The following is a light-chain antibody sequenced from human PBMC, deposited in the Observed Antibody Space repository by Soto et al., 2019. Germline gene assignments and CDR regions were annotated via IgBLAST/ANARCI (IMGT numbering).Light chain of an antibody. J-gene: IGKJ2*01. CDR1: QSISSW. CDR3: QQNYSNPT. Sequence: DIQMTQSPSTLSASVGDRVTITCRASQSISSWLAWYQQKPGKAPKLLIYDASSLESGVPSRFSGSGSGTEFTLTISSLEPEDFATYYCQQNYSNPTFGQGTKVDIK. CDR2: DAS. V-gene: IGKV1-5*01.